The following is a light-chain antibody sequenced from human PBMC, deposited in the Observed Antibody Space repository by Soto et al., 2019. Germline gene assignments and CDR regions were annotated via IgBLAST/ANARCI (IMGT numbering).Light chain of an antibody. CDR1: QSISSY. Sequence: DIQMTQSPSSLSASVGDRVTITCRASQSISSYLNWYQQKPGKAPKLLIYAASTLQGAVPSRFSGRGSGTDFSLTISSLQPEDFATYYCQQTNIFPYTFGQGTKLEIK. V-gene: IGKV1-39*01. CDR2: AAS. CDR3: QQTNIFPYT. J-gene: IGKJ2*01.